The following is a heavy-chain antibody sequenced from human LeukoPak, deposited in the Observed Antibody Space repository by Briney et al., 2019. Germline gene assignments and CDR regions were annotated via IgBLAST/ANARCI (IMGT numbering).Heavy chain of an antibody. CDR3: ARARYNWNGNWFDP. CDR2: IYTSGST. Sequence: SETLSLTCTVSGGSISSSSYYWSWIRQPAGKGLEWIGRIYTSGSTNYNPSLKSRVTISVDTSKNQFSLKLSSVTAADTAVYYCARARYNWNGNWFDPWGQGTLVTVSS. J-gene: IGHJ5*02. V-gene: IGHV4-61*02. D-gene: IGHD1-1*01. CDR1: GGSISSSSYY.